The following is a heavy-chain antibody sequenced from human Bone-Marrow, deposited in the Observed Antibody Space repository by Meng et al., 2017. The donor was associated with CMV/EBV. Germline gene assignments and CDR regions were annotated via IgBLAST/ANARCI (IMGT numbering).Heavy chain of an antibody. Sequence: GESLKISCAASGFTFSTYAMSWVRQAPGKGLEWVSTISASGGTTYYADSVKGRFPIPRDNSKNTLYLQVNSLRAEDTAVYYCAKSVSPTGNYYFDYWGQGTLVTVSS. CDR2: ISASGGTT. CDR1: GFTFSTYA. J-gene: IGHJ4*02. CDR3: AKSVSPTGNYYFDY. V-gene: IGHV3-23*01. D-gene: IGHD1-7*01.